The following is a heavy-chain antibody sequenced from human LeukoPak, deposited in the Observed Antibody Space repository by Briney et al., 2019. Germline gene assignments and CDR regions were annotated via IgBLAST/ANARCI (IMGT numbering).Heavy chain of an antibody. V-gene: IGHV3-7*01. CDR1: GFTFSSYW. Sequence: PGGSLRLSCAASGFTFSSYWMSWVRQAPGKGLEWVANIKQDGSEKYYVDSVKGRFTISRDNAKNSLYLQMNSLRAEDTAVYYCAREATVVTLLSYYYYYMDVWGKGTTVTVSS. D-gene: IGHD4-23*01. CDR2: IKQDGSEK. J-gene: IGHJ6*03. CDR3: AREATVVTLLSYYYYYMDV.